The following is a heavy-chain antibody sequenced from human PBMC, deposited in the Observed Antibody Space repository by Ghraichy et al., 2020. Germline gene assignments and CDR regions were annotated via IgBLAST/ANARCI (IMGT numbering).Heavy chain of an antibody. Sequence: GGSLRLSCAASGFTFDDYAMHWVRQAPGKGLEWVSGISWNSGSIGYADSVKGRFTISRDNAKNSLYLQMNSLRAEDTALYYCAKEYSCSSTSCHRAYYYYGMDVWGKGTTVTVSS. J-gene: IGHJ6*04. D-gene: IGHD2-2*01. CDR2: ISWNSGSI. CDR1: GFTFDDYA. V-gene: IGHV3-9*01. CDR3: AKEYSCSSTSCHRAYYYYGMDV.